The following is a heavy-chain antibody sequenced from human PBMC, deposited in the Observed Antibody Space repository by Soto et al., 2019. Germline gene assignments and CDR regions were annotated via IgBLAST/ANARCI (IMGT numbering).Heavy chain of an antibody. CDR3: ATGGPGVSSSTSCDGVYYYYGMDV. CDR2: SSWNSGSI. V-gene: IGHV3-9*01. Sequence: EVQLVESGGGLVQPGRSLRLSCAASGFTFDDYAMHWVRQAPGKGLEWVSGSSWNSGSIGYAYSVKGRFTISRDNAINSLYLQMSSLRAEDTALYYCATGGPGVSSSTSCDGVYYYYGMDVWGEGTTVAVAS. D-gene: IGHD2-2*01. CDR1: GFTFDDYA. J-gene: IGHJ6*04.